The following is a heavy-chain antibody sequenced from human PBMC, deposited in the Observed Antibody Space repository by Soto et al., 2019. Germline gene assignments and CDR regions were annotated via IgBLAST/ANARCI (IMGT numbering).Heavy chain of an antibody. J-gene: IGHJ5*02. D-gene: IGHD3-3*01. CDR3: TTDPHPYDFWSGYSEYNWFDP. Sequence: GGSLRLSCAASGFTFSNAWMSWVRQAPGKGLEWVGRIKSKTDSGTTDYAAPVKGRFTISRDDSKNTLYLQMNSLKTEDTAVYYCTTDPHPYDFWSGYSEYNWFDPWGQGTLVTVSS. CDR2: IKSKTDSGTT. CDR1: GFTFSNAW. V-gene: IGHV3-15*01.